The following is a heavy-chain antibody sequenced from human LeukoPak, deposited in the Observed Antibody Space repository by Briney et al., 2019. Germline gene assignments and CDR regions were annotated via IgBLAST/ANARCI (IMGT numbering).Heavy chain of an antibody. D-gene: IGHD2-15*01. Sequence: SETLSLTCTVSGYSIRSGYYWGWIRQPPGKGLEWIGGIDHSGSTYYIPSLKSRVTISVDTSKNQFSLKLSSVTAADTAVYYCARDLSYCSGGSCYSSGYWGQGTLVTVSS. CDR2: IDHSGST. CDR3: ARDLSYCSGGSCYSSGY. V-gene: IGHV4-38-2*02. CDR1: GYSIRSGYY. J-gene: IGHJ4*02.